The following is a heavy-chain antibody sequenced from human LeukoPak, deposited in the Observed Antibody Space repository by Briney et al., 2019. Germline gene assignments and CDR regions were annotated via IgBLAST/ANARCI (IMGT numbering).Heavy chain of an antibody. D-gene: IGHD5-18*01. CDR1: GFTFSSYA. CDR2: ISYDGSNK. J-gene: IGHJ4*02. Sequence: PGGSLRLSCAASGFTFSSYAMHWVRQAPGKGLEWVAVISYDGSNKYYADSVKGRFTISRDNSKNTLYLQMNSLRAEDTAVYYCAAAMVTHYFDYWGQGTLVTVSS. CDR3: AAAMVTHYFDY. V-gene: IGHV3-30*03.